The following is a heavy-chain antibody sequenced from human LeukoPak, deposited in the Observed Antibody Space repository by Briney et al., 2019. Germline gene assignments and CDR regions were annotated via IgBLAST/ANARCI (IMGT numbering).Heavy chain of an antibody. V-gene: IGHV3-23*01. D-gene: IGHD6-13*01. CDR3: AGIGISSSWYRFDY. CDR2: ISGSGGST. Sequence: GGSLRLSCAASGFTFSSYAMSWVRQAPGKGLEWVSAISGSGGSTYYADFVKGRFTISRDNSKNTLYLQMNSLRAEDTAVYYCAGIGISSSWYRFDYWGQGTLVTVSS. CDR1: GFTFSSYA. J-gene: IGHJ4*02.